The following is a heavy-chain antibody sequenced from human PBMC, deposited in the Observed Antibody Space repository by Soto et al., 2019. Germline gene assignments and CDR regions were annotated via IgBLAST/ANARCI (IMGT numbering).Heavy chain of an antibody. CDR2: IYWDDDK. CDR3: AHSDYGSWYFDY. Sequence: QITLKESGPTLVKPTQTLTLTCSFSGFSLTTSGVGVGWIRQPPGKALEWLALIYWDDDKRYSPSLKSRLTIPKDTSKNQVVLTMTNMDPVDTATYYCAHSDYGSWYFDYWGQGTLVTVSS. V-gene: IGHV2-5*02. J-gene: IGHJ4*02. D-gene: IGHD3-10*01. CDR1: GFSLTTSGVG.